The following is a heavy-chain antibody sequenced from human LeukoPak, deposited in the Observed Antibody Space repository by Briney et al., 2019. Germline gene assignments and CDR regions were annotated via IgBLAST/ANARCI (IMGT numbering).Heavy chain of an antibody. Sequence: GGSLRLSCSASGFTFSSYAMHWVRQAPGKGLECVSAITGDGGRTYYADSVEGRFTISRDNSKNTLYLQMNSLRAEDTAVYYCVKDPFYGGNPLYYFDYWGQGTLVTVSS. J-gene: IGHJ4*02. CDR1: GFTFSSYA. D-gene: IGHD4-23*01. CDR3: VKDPFYGGNPLYYFDY. CDR2: ITGDGGRT. V-gene: IGHV3-64D*06.